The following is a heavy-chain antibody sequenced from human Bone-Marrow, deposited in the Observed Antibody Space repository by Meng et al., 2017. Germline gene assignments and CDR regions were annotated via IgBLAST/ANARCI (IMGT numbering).Heavy chain of an antibody. D-gene: IGHD6-19*01. CDR1: GYTFTGYY. CDR3: ARGSSGWFPFDY. CDR2: INPKTGGT. J-gene: IGHJ4*02. Sequence: ASVKVSCKASGYTFTGYYIHWVRQAPGQGLEWMGRINPKTGGTSYVQKLQGRVTMTRDTTISTAYMELSSLRSDDTAVYYCARGSSGWFPFDYWGQGTLVTVSS. V-gene: IGHV1-2*06.